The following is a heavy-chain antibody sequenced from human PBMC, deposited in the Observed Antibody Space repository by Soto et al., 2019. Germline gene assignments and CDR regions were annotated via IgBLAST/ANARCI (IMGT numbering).Heavy chain of an antibody. CDR3: ARAFPPYIAVAGTRFDP. CDR2: ISYYGSNK. CDR1: ELPSSSYG. D-gene: IGHD6-19*01. V-gene: IGHV3-30*03. Sequence: GGSLNLSFPAFELPSSSYGMHWVRQAQAKGLKWVEVISYYGSNKYYADSVKGRFTISRDNAKNSLYLQMNSLRAEDTAVYYCARAFPPYIAVAGTRFDPWGQGTLVTVSS. J-gene: IGHJ5*02.